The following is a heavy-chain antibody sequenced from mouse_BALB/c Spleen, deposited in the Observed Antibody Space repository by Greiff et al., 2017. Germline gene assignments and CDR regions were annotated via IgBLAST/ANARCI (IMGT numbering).Heavy chain of an antibody. CDR1: GFNIKDTY. V-gene: IGHV14-3*02. CDR3: AKDWDGFAY. CDR2: IDPANGNT. J-gene: IGHJ3*01. D-gene: IGHD4-1*01. Sequence: VQLQQSGAELVKPGASVKLSCTASGFNIKDTYMHWVKQRPEQGLEWIGRIDPANGNTKYDPKFQGKATITADTSSNTPYLQLSSLTSEDTAVYYCAKDWDGFAYWGQGTLVTVSA.